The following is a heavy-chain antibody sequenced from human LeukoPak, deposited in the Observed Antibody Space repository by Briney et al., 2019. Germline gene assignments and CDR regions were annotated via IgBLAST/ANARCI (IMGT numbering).Heavy chain of an antibody. Sequence: GGSLRLSCAASGFTVSSNYMSWVRQAPGKGLGWVSVIYSGGSTYYADSVKGRSTISRDNSKNTLYLQMNSLRAEDTAVYYCARVMRYYYYMDVWGKGTTVTVSS. CDR3: ARVMRYYYYMDV. J-gene: IGHJ6*03. CDR1: GFTVSSNY. V-gene: IGHV3-53*01. CDR2: IYSGGST.